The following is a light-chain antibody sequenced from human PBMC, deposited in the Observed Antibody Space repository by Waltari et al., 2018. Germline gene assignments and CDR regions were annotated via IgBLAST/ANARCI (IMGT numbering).Light chain of an antibody. CDR3: QQYNNWRT. Sequence: EVLMTQSPATLSVSPGERATLSCRASQSIARNLAWYQQKPGQAPRLLFYAASTRATGVPGRCSGSGSGTEFTLTISILQAEDFAVYYCQQYNNWRTFGQGTKVEIK. CDR2: AAS. CDR1: QSIARN. J-gene: IGKJ2*01. V-gene: IGKV3-15*01.